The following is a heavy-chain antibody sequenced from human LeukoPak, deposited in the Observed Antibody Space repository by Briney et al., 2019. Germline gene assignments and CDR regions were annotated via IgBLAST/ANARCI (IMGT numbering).Heavy chain of an antibody. CDR3: AKGRYDSSVPANTFDY. V-gene: IGHV3-23*01. CDR2: ISGSGGST. CDR1: GFTFSSYA. J-gene: IGHJ4*02. Sequence: GGSLRLSCAASGFTFSSYAMSWVRQAPGKGLEWVSGISGSGGSTYYADSVKGQFTISRDNSKNTLYLQMNNLRAEDTALYYCAKGRYDSSVPANTFDYWGQGTLITVSS. D-gene: IGHD3-22*01.